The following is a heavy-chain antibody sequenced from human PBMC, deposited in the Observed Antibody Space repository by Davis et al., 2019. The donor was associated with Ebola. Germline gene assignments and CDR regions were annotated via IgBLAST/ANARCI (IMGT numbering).Heavy chain of an antibody. CDR1: GFTFSSYE. V-gene: IGHV3-48*03. CDR3: ARDGSGSYYNLYYYYYYGMDV. D-gene: IGHD3-10*01. CDR2: ISSSGSTI. Sequence: GESLKISCAASGFTFSSYEMNWVRQAPGKGLEWVSYISSSGSTIYYADSVKGRFTISRDNSKNTLYLQMNSLRAEDTAVYYCARDGSGSYYNLYYYYYYGMDVWGQGTTVTVSS. J-gene: IGHJ6*02.